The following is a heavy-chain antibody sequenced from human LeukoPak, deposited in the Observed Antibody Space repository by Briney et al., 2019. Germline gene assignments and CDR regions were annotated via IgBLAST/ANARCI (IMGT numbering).Heavy chain of an antibody. CDR2: INGSGGST. CDR1: GFTFSSYA. Sequence: GGSLRLSCAASGFTFSSYAMSWVRQAPGKGLEWVSDINGSGGSTYYADSVKGRFTISRDNAKNSLYLQMNSLRAEDTAVYYCARGQRWLQFLDAFDIWGQGTMVTVSS. J-gene: IGHJ3*02. CDR3: ARGQRWLQFLDAFDI. V-gene: IGHV3-23*01. D-gene: IGHD5-24*01.